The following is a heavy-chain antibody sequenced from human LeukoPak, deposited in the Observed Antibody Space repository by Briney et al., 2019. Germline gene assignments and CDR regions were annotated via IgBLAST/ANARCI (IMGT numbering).Heavy chain of an antibody. CDR2: IWYDGSNK. D-gene: IGHD3-3*01. CDR1: GFTFSSYG. Sequence: GGSLRLSCAASGFTFSSYGMHWVRQAPGKGLEWVAVIWYDGSNKYYADSVMGRFTISRDNSKNTLYLQMNSLRAEDTAVYYCARDLGRFLEWLQVWGQGTTVTVSS. J-gene: IGHJ6*02. V-gene: IGHV3-33*01. CDR3: ARDLGRFLEWLQV.